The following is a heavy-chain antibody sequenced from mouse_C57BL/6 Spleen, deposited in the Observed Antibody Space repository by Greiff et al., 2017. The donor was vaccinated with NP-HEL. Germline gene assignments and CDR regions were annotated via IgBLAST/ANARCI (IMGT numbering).Heavy chain of an antibody. V-gene: IGHV1-80*01. J-gene: IGHJ2*01. D-gene: IGHD2-3*01. CDR2: IYPGDGDT. CDR3: ARWDGYYYFDY. CDR1: GYAFSSYW. Sequence: VKLQESGAELVKPGASVKISCKASGYAFSSYWMNWVKQRPGKGLEWIGQIYPGDGDTNYNGKFKGKATLTADKSSSTAYMQLSSLTSEDSAVYFCARWDGYYYFDYWGQGTTLTVSS.